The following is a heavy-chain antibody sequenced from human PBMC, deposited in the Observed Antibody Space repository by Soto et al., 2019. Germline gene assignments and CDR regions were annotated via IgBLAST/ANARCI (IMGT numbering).Heavy chain of an antibody. D-gene: IGHD3-10*01. J-gene: IGHJ6*02. CDR1: GYTFTSYA. Sequence: ASVKVSCKASGYTFTSYAMHWVRQAPGQRLEWMGWINAGNGNTKYSQKFQGRVTITRDTSASTAYMELSSLRSEDTAVYHCARDTIVRGVPYGMDVWGQGTTVTVSS. V-gene: IGHV1-3*01. CDR3: ARDTIVRGVPYGMDV. CDR2: INAGNGNT.